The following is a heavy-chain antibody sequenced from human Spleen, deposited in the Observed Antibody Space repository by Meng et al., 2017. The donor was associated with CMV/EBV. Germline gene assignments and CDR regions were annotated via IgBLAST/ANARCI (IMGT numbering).Heavy chain of an antibody. J-gene: IGHJ5*02. V-gene: IGHV4-34*01. CDR3: ALELDCSSTSCYGEDWFDP. CDR2: IYYSGST. Sequence: GSLRLSCAVYGGSFSGYYWSWIRQPPGKGLEWIGSIYYSGSTYYNPSLKSRVTISVDTSKNQFSLKLSSVTAADTAVYYCALELDCSSTSCYGEDWFDPWGQGTLVTVSS. D-gene: IGHD2-2*01. CDR1: GGSFSGYY.